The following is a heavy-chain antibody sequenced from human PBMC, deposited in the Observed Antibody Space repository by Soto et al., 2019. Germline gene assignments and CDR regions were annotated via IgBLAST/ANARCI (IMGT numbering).Heavy chain of an antibody. CDR1: GFTFNTYG. Sequence: LRLSCAASGFTFNTYGMTWVRQAPGKGLEWVSTVSGSGGGTYYADSVKGRFTISRVNSKNTMYLQMSNLRAEDTAVYFCARIGPYCGGDCYPDFDFWGLGTPVTVSS. CDR2: VSGSGGGT. J-gene: IGHJ4*02. D-gene: IGHD2-21*02. V-gene: IGHV3-23*01. CDR3: ARIGPYCGGDCYPDFDF.